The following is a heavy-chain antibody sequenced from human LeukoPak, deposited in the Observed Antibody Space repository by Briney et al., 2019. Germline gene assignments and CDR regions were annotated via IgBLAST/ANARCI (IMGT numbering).Heavy chain of an antibody. D-gene: IGHD3-10*01. CDR3: ARDRYYYGSGSYYRDGGFDY. J-gene: IGHJ4*02. CDR2: ISAYNGNT. Sequence: GASVKVSCKASGYTFTSYGISWVRQAPGQGLEWMGWISAYNGNTNYAQKLQGRVTMTTDTSTSTAYMELRSLRSDDTAVYYCARDRYYYGSGSYYRDGGFDYWGQGTLVTVSS. V-gene: IGHV1-18*01. CDR1: GYTFTSYG.